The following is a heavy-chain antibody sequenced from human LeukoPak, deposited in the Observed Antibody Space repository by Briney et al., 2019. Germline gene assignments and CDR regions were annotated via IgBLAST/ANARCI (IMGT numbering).Heavy chain of an antibody. CDR3: ARYYYDSSGQRDYFDY. D-gene: IGHD3-22*01. CDR1: GFTFSSYS. J-gene: IGHJ4*02. V-gene: IGHV3-21*01. CDR2: ISSGSSYI. Sequence: GGSLRLSCAASGFTFSSYSMNWVRQAPGKGLEWVSSISSGSSYIYYADSVKGRFTISRDNAKNSLYLQMNSLRAEDTAVYYCARYYYDSSGQRDYFDYWGQGTLVTVSS.